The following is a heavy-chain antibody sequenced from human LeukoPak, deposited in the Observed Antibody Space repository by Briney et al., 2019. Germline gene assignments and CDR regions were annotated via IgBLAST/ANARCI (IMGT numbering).Heavy chain of an antibody. J-gene: IGHJ3*02. CDR3: ARGGVWAFDI. CDR2: IYAAGST. V-gene: IGHV3-53*04. D-gene: IGHD3-16*01. Sequence: GGSLRLSCAASGFTISDNFMSWVRQAPGKGLEWVSLIYAAGSTYYADSVKGRFTISRHNSKNTLYLQMSSLRAEDTAVYYCARGGVWAFDIWGQGTMVTVSS. CDR1: GFTISDNF.